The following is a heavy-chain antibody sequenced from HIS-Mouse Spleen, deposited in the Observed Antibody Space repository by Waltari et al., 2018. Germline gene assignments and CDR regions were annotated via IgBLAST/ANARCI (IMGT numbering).Heavy chain of an antibody. CDR1: GYTFTSYD. Sequence: QVQLVQSGAEVKKPGASVKVSCKASGYTFTSYDINWVRQATGQGLEWMGRMNANSGNTGYAQKFQGRVTMTRNTSISTAYMELSSRRSEDTAVYYCARGHDYSNYFDYWGQGTLVTVSS. CDR3: ARGHDYSNYFDY. J-gene: IGHJ4*02. CDR2: MNANSGNT. V-gene: IGHV1-8*01. D-gene: IGHD4-4*01.